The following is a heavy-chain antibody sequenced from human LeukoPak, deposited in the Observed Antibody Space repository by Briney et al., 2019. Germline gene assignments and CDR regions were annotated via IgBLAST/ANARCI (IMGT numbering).Heavy chain of an antibody. D-gene: IGHD3-10*01. CDR3: AKAERPYGSGSYPN. CDR1: GFTFSTYG. V-gene: IGHV3-30*18. Sequence: GRSLRLSCAASGFTFSTYGMHWVRQAPGKGLAWVALIAYDGSYKYFAESVKGRFTISRDNSRNTLYLQMNSLRADDTAVYYCAKAERPYGSGSYPNWGQGTMVTVSS. CDR2: IAYDGSYK. J-gene: IGHJ3*01.